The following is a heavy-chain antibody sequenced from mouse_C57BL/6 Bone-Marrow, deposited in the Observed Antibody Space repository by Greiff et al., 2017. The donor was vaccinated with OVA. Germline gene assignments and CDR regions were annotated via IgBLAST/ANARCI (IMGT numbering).Heavy chain of an antibody. CDR3: ARRGITTVASDY. Sequence: QVQLQQPGAELVKPGASVKMSCKASGYTFTSYWITWVKQRPGQGLEWIGDIYPGSGSTNYNEKFKSKATLTVDTSSSTAYMQLSSLTSEDSAVYYCARRGITTVASDYWGQGTTLTVSS. CDR2: IYPGSGST. J-gene: IGHJ2*01. CDR1: GYTFTSYW. V-gene: IGHV1-55*01. D-gene: IGHD1-1*01.